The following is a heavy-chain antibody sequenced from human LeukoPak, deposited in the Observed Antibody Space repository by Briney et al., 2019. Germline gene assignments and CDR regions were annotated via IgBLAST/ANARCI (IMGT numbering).Heavy chain of an antibody. D-gene: IGHD3-22*01. CDR1: GFTFSSYG. Sequence: GGSLRLSCAASGFTFSSYGMHWVRQAPGKGLEWVAFIRYDGSNKYYADSVKGRFTISRDNSKNTLYLQMNSLRAEDTAVYYCARDLVPYYYDSSGYYYGGVFDYWGQGTLVTVSS. CDR3: ARDLVPYYYDSSGYYYGGVFDY. CDR2: IRYDGSNK. J-gene: IGHJ4*02. V-gene: IGHV3-30*02.